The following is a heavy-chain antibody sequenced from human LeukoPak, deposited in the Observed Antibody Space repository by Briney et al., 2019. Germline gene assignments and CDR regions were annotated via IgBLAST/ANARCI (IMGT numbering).Heavy chain of an antibody. V-gene: IGHV4-4*07. CDR2: IYTSGST. J-gene: IGHJ6*03. Sequence: SETLCLTCTVSGGSISSYYWSWIRQPAGKGLEWIGRIYTSGSTNYNPSLKSRVTMSVDTSKNQFSLKLSSVTAADTAVYYCASDPSNYYYMDVWGKGTTVTVSS. CDR1: GGSISSYY. CDR3: ASDPSNYYYMDV.